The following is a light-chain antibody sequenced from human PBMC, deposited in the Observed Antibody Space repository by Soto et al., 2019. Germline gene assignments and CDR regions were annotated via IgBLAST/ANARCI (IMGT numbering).Light chain of an antibody. CDR2: GAS. CDR3: QQYNNWPRT. J-gene: IGKJ1*01. V-gene: IGKV3-15*01. CDR1: QSVSSN. Sequence: EIVMTQSPATLSVSPGERATLSCRASQSVSSNLAWYQQKPGQAPRLLIYGASTRATGIPARFSGSRSGTEFTLTISSLQSEDVAVYYCQQYNNWPRTFGQGTKVEI.